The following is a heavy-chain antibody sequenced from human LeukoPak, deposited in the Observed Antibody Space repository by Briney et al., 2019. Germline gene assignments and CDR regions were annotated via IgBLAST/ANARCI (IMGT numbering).Heavy chain of an antibody. CDR1: GYSFTSYW. J-gene: IGHJ4*02. CDR2: IDPSDSYT. Sequence: GESLRISCKGSGYSFTSYWISWVRQMPGKGLEWMGRIDPSDSYTNYSQSFQGHVTISADKSISTAYLQWSSLKASDTAMYYCARQEGATYYFDYWGQGTLVTVSS. CDR3: ARQEGATYYFDY. D-gene: IGHD1-26*01. V-gene: IGHV5-10-1*01.